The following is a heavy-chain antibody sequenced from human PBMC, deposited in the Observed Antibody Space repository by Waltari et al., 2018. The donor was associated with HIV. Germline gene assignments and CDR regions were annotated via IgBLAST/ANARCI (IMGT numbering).Heavy chain of an antibody. V-gene: IGHV3-49*03. J-gene: IGHJ4*02. D-gene: IGHD2-15*01. Sequence: EVQLVESGGGLVQPGRSLRLSCTASGFSFGDDVMNWFRQTPGKGLEWLGFIRSETYGGTTEYAASVRGRFTISRDDSKNIAYLQMNNLKVEDTAVYFCTRRNPVARDQRYYFDYWGQGTLVTVSS. CDR1: GFSFGDDV. CDR3: TRRNPVARDQRYYFDY. CDR2: IRSETYGGTT.